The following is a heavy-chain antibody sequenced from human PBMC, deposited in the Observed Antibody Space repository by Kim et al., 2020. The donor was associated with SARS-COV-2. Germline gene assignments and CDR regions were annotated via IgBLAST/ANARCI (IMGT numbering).Heavy chain of an antibody. V-gene: IGHV3-21*01. CDR3: SAQDERYSGYQKINY. CDR1: GFTFSSYS. CDR2: ISSSSSYI. J-gene: IGHJ4*02. Sequence: GGSLRLSCAASGFTFSSYSMNWVRQAQGKGLERVSSISSSSSYIYYADSVKGRFTISRDNAKNSQYLQMNSRRAEDTAVYYCSAQDERYSGYQKINYWGQGTLVTVSS. D-gene: IGHD5-12*01.